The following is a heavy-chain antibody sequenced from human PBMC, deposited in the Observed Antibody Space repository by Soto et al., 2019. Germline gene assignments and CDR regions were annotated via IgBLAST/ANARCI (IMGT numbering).Heavy chain of an antibody. CDR2: IYYSGST. V-gene: IGHV4-59*01. CDR1: GGSISSYY. CDR3: ARSYCSSSSCTGRSWYGLFDP. J-gene: IGHJ5*02. Sequence: QVQLQESGPGLVKPSETLSLTCTVSGGSISSYYWSWIRQPPGKGLEWIGYIYYSGSTNYNPSLKSRVTISVDTSKNQFSLKLSSVTAADTAVYYCARSYCSSSSCTGRSWYGLFDPWGQGTLVTVSS. D-gene: IGHD2-2*01.